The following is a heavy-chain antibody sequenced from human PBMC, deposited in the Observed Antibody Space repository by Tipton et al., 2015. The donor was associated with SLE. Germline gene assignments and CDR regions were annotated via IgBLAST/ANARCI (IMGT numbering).Heavy chain of an antibody. CDR3: AKGLSPDY. V-gene: IGHV3-23*01. J-gene: IGHJ4*02. Sequence: SLRLSCAASGFTFRTYAMAWVRQSPGKGLEWVSLISGGGGSTQYADSVRGRFTISRDNSENILYLQLNSLRAEDTAVYYCAKGLSPDYWGQGTLVTVSS. CDR1: GFTFRTYA. D-gene: IGHD2-8*01. CDR2: ISGGGGST.